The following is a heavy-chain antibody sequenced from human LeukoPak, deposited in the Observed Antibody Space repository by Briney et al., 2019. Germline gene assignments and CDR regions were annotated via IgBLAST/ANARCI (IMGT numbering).Heavy chain of an antibody. CDR1: GFTFSDYY. D-gene: IGHD3-10*01. Sequence: NPGGSLRLSCAASGFTFSDYYMSWIRQAPGKGLEWVSYISSSGSTIYYADSVKGRFTISRDNSKNTLYLQMNSLRAEDTAVYYCAKAYGSGSYYHFDYWGQGTLVTVSS. V-gene: IGHV3-11*01. J-gene: IGHJ4*02. CDR2: ISSSGSTI. CDR3: AKAYGSGSYYHFDY.